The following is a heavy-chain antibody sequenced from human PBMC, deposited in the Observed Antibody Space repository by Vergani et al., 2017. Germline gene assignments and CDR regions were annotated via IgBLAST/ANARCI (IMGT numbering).Heavy chain of an antibody. V-gene: IGHV4-30-4*08. CDR3: ARVGVVXGVSYYYYYCGMDV. D-gene: IGHD3-10*01. CDR2: IYYSGST. Sequence: QVQLQESGPGLVKPSQTLSLTCTVSGGSISSGDYYWSWIRQPPGKGLEWIGYIYYSGSTYYNPSLKSRVTISVDTSKNQFSMKLGSVTDADTAVYYCARVGVVXGVSYYYYYCGMDVWGQGTTVTVSS. CDR1: GGSISSGDYY. J-gene: IGHJ6*02.